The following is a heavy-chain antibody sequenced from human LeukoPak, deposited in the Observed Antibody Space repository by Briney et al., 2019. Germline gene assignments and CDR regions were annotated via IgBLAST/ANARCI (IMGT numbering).Heavy chain of an antibody. J-gene: IGHJ4*02. CDR1: GFTFSNYA. CDR3: AKESSAARPKSDFDY. V-gene: IGHV3-23*01. D-gene: IGHD6-6*01. CDR2: ISGSGSGT. Sequence: GGSLRLSCAASGFTFSNYAMSWVRQAPGKGLEWVSAISGSGSGTYYADSVKGRFTISRDNSKNTLYLQMNSLRAEDTAVYYCAKESSAARPKSDFDYWGQGTLVTVSS.